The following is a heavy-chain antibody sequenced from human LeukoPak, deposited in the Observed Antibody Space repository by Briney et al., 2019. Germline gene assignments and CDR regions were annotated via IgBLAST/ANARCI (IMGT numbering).Heavy chain of an antibody. CDR2: IYYSGST. CDR3: ARLIGNVVTALYYYYYMDV. CDR1: GGSISSSSYY. J-gene: IGHJ6*03. V-gene: IGHV4-39*01. Sequence: TSETLSLTCTVSGGSISSSSYYWRWIRQPPGKGLEWIGSIYYSGSTYYNPSLKSRVTISVDTSKNQFSLKLSSVTAADTAVYYCARLIGNVVTALYYYYYMDVWGKGTTVTISS. D-gene: IGHD2-21*02.